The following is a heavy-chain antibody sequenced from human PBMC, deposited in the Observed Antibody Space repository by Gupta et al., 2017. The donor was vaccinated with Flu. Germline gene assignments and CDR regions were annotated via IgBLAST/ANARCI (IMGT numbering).Heavy chain of an antibody. V-gene: IGHV4-4*07. Sequence: QVQLQESGPGLVKPSETLSLTCTVSGGSISSYYWSWIRQPAGKGLEWIGRIYTSGSTNYNPSLKSRVTMSVDTSKNQFSLKLSSVTAADTAVYYCAREGITGTKYYFDYWGQGTLVTVSS. CDR3: AREGITGTKYYFDY. CDR1: GGSISSYY. CDR2: IYTSGST. J-gene: IGHJ4*02. D-gene: IGHD1-7*01.